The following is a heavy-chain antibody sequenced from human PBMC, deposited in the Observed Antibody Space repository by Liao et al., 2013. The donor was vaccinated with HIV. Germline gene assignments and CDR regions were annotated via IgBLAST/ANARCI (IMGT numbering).Heavy chain of an antibody. V-gene: IGHV4-38-2*01. CDR2: IYHSGDT. D-gene: IGHD1-7*01. Sequence: QVQLQESGPGLVKPSETLSLTCAVSGYSITSGYYWGWIRQAPGKGLEWIRTIYHSGDTSYNPSLKSRVTISLETSKNQFSLKLRSVTAADTAMYYCASGYNWNYVGHWGLGTLVTVSS. CDR3: ASGYNWNYVGH. J-gene: IGHJ5*02. CDR1: GYSITSGYY.